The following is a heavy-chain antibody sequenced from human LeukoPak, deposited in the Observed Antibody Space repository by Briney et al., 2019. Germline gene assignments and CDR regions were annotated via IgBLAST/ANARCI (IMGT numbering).Heavy chain of an antibody. D-gene: IGHD2-2*01. CDR3: AKDLRYCSGTSCYEASGMDV. CDR1: GFTFSSYG. J-gene: IGHJ6*02. Sequence: PGGSLRLSCAASGFTFSSYGMHGVPQAPGKGVEWVAAISYDGSDKYYEDYVKGRFTISKDNSQNTLSLQMNSLRAEDTAVFFCAKDLRYCSGTSCYEASGMDVWGQGTTVTVSS. V-gene: IGHV3-30*18. CDR2: ISYDGSDK.